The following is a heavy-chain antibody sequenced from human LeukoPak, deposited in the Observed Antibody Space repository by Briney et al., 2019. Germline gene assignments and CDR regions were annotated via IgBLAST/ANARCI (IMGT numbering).Heavy chain of an antibody. CDR3: ARDSVRKAVADDNYYYYGMDV. CDR1: GFTSSSYS. J-gene: IGHJ6*02. Sequence: PGGSLRLSCAASGFTSSSYSMNWVRQAPGKGLEWASSISSSSSYIYYADSVKGRFTISRDNAKNSLYLQMNSLRAEDTAVYYCARDSVRKAVADDNYYYYGMDVWGQGITVTVSS. D-gene: IGHD6-19*01. V-gene: IGHV3-21*01. CDR2: ISSSSSYI.